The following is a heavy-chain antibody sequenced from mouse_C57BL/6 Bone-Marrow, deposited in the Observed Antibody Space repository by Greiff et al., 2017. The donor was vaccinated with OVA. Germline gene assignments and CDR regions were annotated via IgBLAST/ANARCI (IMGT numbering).Heavy chain of an antibody. CDR2: INPNNGGT. Sequence: VQLQQSGPELVKPGASVQMSCKASGYTFTDYNMHWVKQSHGKSLAWLGYINPNNGGTSYNQKFKGKATLTVNKSSSTAYMELRSLTSEDSAVYYWARKGLTGTAWFAYWGQGTLVTVSA. CDR1: GYTFTDYN. J-gene: IGHJ3*01. D-gene: IGHD4-1*01. V-gene: IGHV1-22*01. CDR3: ARKGLTGTAWFAY.